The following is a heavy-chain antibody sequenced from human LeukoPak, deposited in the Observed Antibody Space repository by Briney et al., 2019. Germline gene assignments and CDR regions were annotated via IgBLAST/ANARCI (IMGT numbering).Heavy chain of an antibody. J-gene: IGHJ4*02. V-gene: IGHV3-30*02. D-gene: IGHD6-13*01. CDR3: ANPSSRGSSSWYYFDY. CDR2: IRYDGNAK. CDR1: EFIFNNFG. Sequence: GGSLRLSCAASEFIFNNFGIHWVRQAPGKGLEWVTFIRYDGNAKFYADSVKDRFTISRDNSKNTVNLQMNSLRTDDTAVYYCANPSSRGSSSWYYFDYWGQGTLVTVSS.